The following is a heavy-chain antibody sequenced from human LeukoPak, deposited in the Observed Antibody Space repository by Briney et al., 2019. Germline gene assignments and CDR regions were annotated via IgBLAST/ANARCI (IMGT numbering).Heavy chain of an antibody. Sequence: PGGSLRLSCVASGFNFNTYAIHWVRQAPGKGLEWVANIKQDGSEKYFVDSVKGRFTISRDNAKNSLYLQMNSLRAEDTAVYYCARGEEGLSQRSYYGDLFDYWGQGTLVTVSS. D-gene: IGHD4-17*01. J-gene: IGHJ4*02. CDR2: IKQDGSEK. CDR3: ARGEEGLSQRSYYGDLFDY. V-gene: IGHV3-7*01. CDR1: GFNFNTYA.